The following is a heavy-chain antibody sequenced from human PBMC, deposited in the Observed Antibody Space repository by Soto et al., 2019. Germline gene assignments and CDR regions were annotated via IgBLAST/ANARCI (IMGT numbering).Heavy chain of an antibody. D-gene: IGHD1-7*01. CDR3: VFFWRETRNYYYGMDV. V-gene: IGHV1-69*06. CDR2: IIPIFGTA. CDR1: GGTFSSYA. Sequence: RASVKVSCKASGGTFSSYAISWVRQAPGQGLEWMGGIIPIFGTANYAQKFQGRVTITADKSTSTAYMELSSLRSEDTAVYYCVFFWRETRNYYYGMDVWGQGTTVTVSS. J-gene: IGHJ6*02.